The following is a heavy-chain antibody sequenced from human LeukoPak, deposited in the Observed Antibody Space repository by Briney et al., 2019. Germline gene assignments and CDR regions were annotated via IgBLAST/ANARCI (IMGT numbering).Heavy chain of an antibody. J-gene: IGHJ4*02. D-gene: IGHD3-9*01. Sequence: ASVKVSCKASGYTFTSYDINWVRQATGQGLERMGWMNPNSGNTGYAQKFQGRVTMTRNTSISTAYMELSSLRSEDTAVYYCARYYDILTGTPSFDYWGQGTLVTVSS. CDR3: ARYYDILTGTPSFDY. V-gene: IGHV1-8*01. CDR2: MNPNSGNT. CDR1: GYTFTSYD.